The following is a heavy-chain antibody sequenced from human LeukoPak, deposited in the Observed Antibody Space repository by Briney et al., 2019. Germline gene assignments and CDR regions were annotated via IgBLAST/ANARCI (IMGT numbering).Heavy chain of an antibody. CDR3: ARGGTAMVYYYYGMDV. D-gene: IGHD5-18*01. CDR2: IYHSGST. J-gene: IGHJ6*04. CDR1: GGSISSSNW. Sequence: SGTLSLTCAVSGGSISSSNWWSWVRQPPGKGLEWIGEIYHSGSTNYNPSLKSRVTISVDKSKNQFSLKLSSVTAADTAVYYCARGGTAMVYYYYGMDVWGKGTTVTVYS. V-gene: IGHV4-4*02.